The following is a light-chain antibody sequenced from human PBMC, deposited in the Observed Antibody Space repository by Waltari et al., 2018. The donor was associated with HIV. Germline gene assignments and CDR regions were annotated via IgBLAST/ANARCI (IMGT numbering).Light chain of an antibody. Sequence: QSVLTQPPSASGTPGQTVIISCSGTNSKIGNNYIYWYQQLPGATPKLLIYRNNQRPAGVPDRFSGSKSGTSASLAIRGLRPEDEADYYCAAWDDSLSGRVVFGGGTKLTVL. V-gene: IGLV1-47*01. CDR3: AAWDDSLSGRVV. CDR2: RNN. CDR1: NSKIGNNY. J-gene: IGLJ2*01.